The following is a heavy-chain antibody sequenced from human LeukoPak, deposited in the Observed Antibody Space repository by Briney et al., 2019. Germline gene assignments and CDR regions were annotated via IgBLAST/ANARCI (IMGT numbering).Heavy chain of an antibody. CDR2: INHSGST. Sequence: SETLSLTCTVSGGSISSYYWSWIRQPPGKGLEWIGEINHSGSTNYNPSLKSRVTISVDTSKNQFSLKLSSVTAADTAVYYCARGRSYDFWSGYSHPKYYYYYYYMDVWGKGTTVTVSS. V-gene: IGHV4-34*01. CDR3: ARGRSYDFWSGYSHPKYYYYYYYMDV. D-gene: IGHD3-3*01. CDR1: GGSISSYY. J-gene: IGHJ6*03.